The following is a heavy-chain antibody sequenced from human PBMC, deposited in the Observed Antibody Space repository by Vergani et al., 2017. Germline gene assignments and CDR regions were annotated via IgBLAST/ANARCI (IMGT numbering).Heavy chain of an antibody. J-gene: IGHJ4*02. CDR1: GASVNSYY. V-gene: IGHV4-59*02. CDR2: VSFRGDT. Sequence: QVKLQESGPGLVKPSETLSLTCTVSGASVNSYYWSWILQPPGNGLEWMGYVSFRGDTLYDPSVKVLMTISLNMSSNQFSLYLTSVTAADTAVYYCARSRIYYGAGSPDYGGQGTLVTVSS. D-gene: IGHD3-10*01. CDR3: ARSRIYYGAGSPDY.